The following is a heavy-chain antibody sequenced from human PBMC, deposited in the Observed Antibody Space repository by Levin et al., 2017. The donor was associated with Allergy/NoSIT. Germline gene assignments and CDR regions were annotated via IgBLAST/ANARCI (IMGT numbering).Heavy chain of an antibody. CDR1: GFTFSSYS. CDR2: VSSSSSYI. CDR3: ARVANDYGDPYFDY. V-gene: IGHV3-21*01. D-gene: IGHD4-17*01. J-gene: IGHJ4*02. Sequence: KSGGSLRLSCAASGFTFSSYSMNWVRQAPGKGLEWVSSVSSSSSYIYYADSVKGRFTISRDNAKNTLYLQMNSLRAEDTAVYYCARVANDYGDPYFDYWGQGTLVTVSS.